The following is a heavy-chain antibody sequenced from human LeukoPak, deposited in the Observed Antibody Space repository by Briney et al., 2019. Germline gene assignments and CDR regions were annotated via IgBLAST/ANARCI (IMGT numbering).Heavy chain of an antibody. J-gene: IGHJ4*02. V-gene: IGHV4-59*01. CDR2: ISYSGST. CDR3: ARFAAVAAIYYFDY. Sequence: SETLSLTCTVSGGSISSYYWSWIRQPPGKGLEWFGYISYSGSTNYNPSLKSRVTISVDTSKNQFSLKLTSVTAADTAVYYCARFAAVAAIYYFDYWGQGTLVTVSS. CDR1: GGSISSYY. D-gene: IGHD6-19*01.